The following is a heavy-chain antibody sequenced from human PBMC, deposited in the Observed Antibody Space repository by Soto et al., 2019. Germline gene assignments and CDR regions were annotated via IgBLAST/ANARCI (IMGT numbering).Heavy chain of an antibody. D-gene: IGHD4-17*01. Sequence: QLQLQESGPGLVKPSETLSLTCTVSGGSISSSSYYWGWIRQPPGKGLEWIGSIYYSGSTYYNPSLRSRVTIAVDTSKNQFSLKLSSVTAADTAAYYCARWDGDYFDYWGQGTPVTVSS. CDR1: GGSISSSSYY. CDR3: ARWDGDYFDY. CDR2: IYYSGST. J-gene: IGHJ4*02. V-gene: IGHV4-39*01.